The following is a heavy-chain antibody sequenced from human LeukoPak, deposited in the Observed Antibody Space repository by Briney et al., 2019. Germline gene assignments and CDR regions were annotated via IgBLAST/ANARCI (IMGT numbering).Heavy chain of an antibody. V-gene: IGHV4-34*01. D-gene: IGHD2-15*01. CDR2: INHSGST. J-gene: IGHJ4*02. Sequence: PSETLSLTCAVYGGSFSGYYWSWIHQPPGKGLEWIGEINHSGSTNYNPSLKSRVTISVDTSKNQFSLKLSSVTAADTAVYYCARGPYCRGGSCSIGLSNLYYFDYWGQGTLVTVSS. CDR1: GGSFSGYY. CDR3: ARGPYCRGGSCSIGLSNLYYFDY.